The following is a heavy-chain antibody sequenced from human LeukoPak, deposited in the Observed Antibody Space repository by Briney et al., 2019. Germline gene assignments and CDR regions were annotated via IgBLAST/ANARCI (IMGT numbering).Heavy chain of an antibody. J-gene: IGHJ3*02. D-gene: IGHD3-10*01. CDR2: ISSTNAYI. Sequence: GGSLRLSCAASGFTFTTSNMNWVRQAPGKGLEWVSSISSTNAYIYYGDSVKGRFTISRDNAKNSLYLQMNSLRAEDTGVYYCARGGYYGTGIGAFDMWGQGTMVTVSS. CDR3: ARGGYYGTGIGAFDM. V-gene: IGHV3-21*01. CDR1: GFTFTTSN.